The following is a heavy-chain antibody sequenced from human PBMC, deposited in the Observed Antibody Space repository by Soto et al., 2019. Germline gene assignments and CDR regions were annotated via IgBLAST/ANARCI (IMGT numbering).Heavy chain of an antibody. Sequence: QLQLQESGPGLVKPSETLSLTCTVSGGSISSSSYYWGWIRQPPGKGLEWIGSIYYSGSTYYNPSLKSRVTISVDTSKNQFSLKLSSVTAADTAVYYCARAAGSMALGYNWFDPWGQGTLVTVSS. D-gene: IGHD3-10*01. CDR2: IYYSGST. CDR1: GGSISSSSYY. CDR3: ARAAGSMALGYNWFDP. J-gene: IGHJ5*02. V-gene: IGHV4-39*01.